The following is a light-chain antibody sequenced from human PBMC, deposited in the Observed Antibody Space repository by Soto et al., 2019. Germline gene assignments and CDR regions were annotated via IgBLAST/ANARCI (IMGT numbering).Light chain of an antibody. V-gene: IGLV2-14*01. CDR1: SSDIGRYNY. CDR2: EVS. J-gene: IGLJ2*01. Sequence: QSVLTQPASVSGSPGQSITISCTGTSSDIGRYNYVSWYQQHPGKAPKLMIYEVSKWPSGISNRFSGSKSGNTASLTISGLRAKDEADYYCSSYTTSLTVVFGGGTKVTVL. CDR3: SSYTTSLTVV.